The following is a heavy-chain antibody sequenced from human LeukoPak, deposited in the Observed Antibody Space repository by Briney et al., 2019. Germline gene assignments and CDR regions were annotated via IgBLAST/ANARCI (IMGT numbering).Heavy chain of an antibody. V-gene: IGHV3-9*01. J-gene: IGHJ4*02. CDR2: VSWNSGSI. D-gene: IGHD3-22*01. CDR3: AKDFDSSGYFSYTFDS. CDR1: GFTFDNYA. Sequence: GGSLRLSCAASGFTFDNYAMNWVRQAPGKGLEWVSGVSWNSGSIGYVDSVRGRFTISRDNAKSSPYLQMDSLTPEDTALYYCAKDFDSSGYFSYTFDSWGQGTLVTVSS.